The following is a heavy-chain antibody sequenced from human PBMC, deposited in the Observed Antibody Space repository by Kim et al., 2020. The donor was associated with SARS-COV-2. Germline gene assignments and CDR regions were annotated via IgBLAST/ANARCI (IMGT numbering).Heavy chain of an antibody. J-gene: IGHJ5*02. CDR1: GFTFDDYA. D-gene: IGHD6-13*01. Sequence: GGSLRLSCAASGFTFDDYAMHWVRQAPGKGLEWVSGISWNSGSIGYADSVKGRFTISRDNAKNSLYLQMNSLRAEDTALYYCAKNPGQQLEDWFDPWGQG. V-gene: IGHV3-9*01. CDR3: AKNPGQQLEDWFDP. CDR2: ISWNSGSI.